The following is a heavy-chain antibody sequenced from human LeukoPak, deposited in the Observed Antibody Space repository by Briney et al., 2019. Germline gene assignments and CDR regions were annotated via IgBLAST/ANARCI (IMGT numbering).Heavy chain of an antibody. V-gene: IGHV1-8*01. D-gene: IGHD3-10*01. CDR3: AISYGSGSYYPLFDY. CDR2: MNPNSGNT. CDR1: GYTFTSYD. Sequence: VASVTVSCKASGYTFTSYDINWVRQAPGQGLEWIGWMNPNSGNTGYAQKFQGRVTMTRNTSISTAYMELSSQRSEDTAVYYCAISYGSGSYYPLFDYWGQGTLVTVSS. J-gene: IGHJ4*02.